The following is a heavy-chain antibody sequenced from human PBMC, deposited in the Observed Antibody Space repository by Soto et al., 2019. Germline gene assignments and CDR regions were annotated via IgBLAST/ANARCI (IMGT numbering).Heavy chain of an antibody. D-gene: IGHD4-17*01. J-gene: IGHJ4*02. CDR1: GGSIRSYY. CDR3: ARVQYVGYGDYENY. V-gene: IGHV4-59*12. Sequence: SETLSLTCSVSGGSIRSYYWSWIRQSPGKGLEWIGYIYYSGGTNYNPSLESRVSISVDMPNNQFSLRLSSVTAADTAVYYCARVQYVGYGDYENYWGQGTLVTVSS. CDR2: IYYSGGT.